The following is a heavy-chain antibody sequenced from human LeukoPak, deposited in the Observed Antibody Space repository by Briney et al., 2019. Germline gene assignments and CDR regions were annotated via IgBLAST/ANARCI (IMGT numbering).Heavy chain of an antibody. CDR1: GFAFSSYA. D-gene: IGHD2-8*02. Sequence: GRSLRLSCAASGFAFSSYAIHWVRQAPGKGPEWVSFISYDGRIKYYADSVKGRLTISRDNSKNTLSLQMNSLRAEDTAIYYCARDLSEKYCIDYWGQGTLVTVSS. V-gene: IGHV3-30-3*01. J-gene: IGHJ4*02. CDR3: ARDLSEKYCIDY. CDR2: ISYDGRIK.